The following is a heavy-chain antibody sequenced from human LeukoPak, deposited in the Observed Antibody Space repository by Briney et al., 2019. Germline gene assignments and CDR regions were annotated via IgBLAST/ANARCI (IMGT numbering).Heavy chain of an antibody. CDR1: GFTFSDYY. J-gene: IGHJ4*02. D-gene: IGHD6-19*01. CDR3: ASGLQSVAGHFDY. Sequence: PGGSLRLSCAASGFTFSDYYMCWIRQAPGKGLEWVSYISSSGSTIYYADSVKGRFTISRDNAKNSLYLQMNSLRAEDTAVYYCASGLQSVAGHFDYWGQGTLVTVSS. V-gene: IGHV3-11*01. CDR2: ISSSGSTI.